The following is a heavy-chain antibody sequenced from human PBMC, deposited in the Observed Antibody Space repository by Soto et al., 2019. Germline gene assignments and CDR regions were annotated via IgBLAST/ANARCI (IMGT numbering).Heavy chain of an antibody. CDR1: GFPLRRYT. D-gene: IGHD3-3*01. CDR2: ISGSGGST. J-gene: IGHJ6*02. Sequence: GFLILSCAASGFPLRRYTINCVRQAPGKGLEWVSVISGSGGSTYYADSVKGRFTISRDNSKNTLYLQMNSLRAEDTAVYYCAGRITIFGVATDYYYGMDVWGQGTTVTVSS. CDR3: AGRITIFGVATDYYYGMDV. V-gene: IGHV3-23*01.